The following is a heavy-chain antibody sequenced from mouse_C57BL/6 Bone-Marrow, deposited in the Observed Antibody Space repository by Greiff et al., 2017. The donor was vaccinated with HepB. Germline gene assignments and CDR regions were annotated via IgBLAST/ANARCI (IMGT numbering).Heavy chain of an antibody. V-gene: IGHV1-49*01. CDR2: FTMYSDAT. Sequence: LVESGAELVRPGSSVKLSCKDSYFAFMASAMHWVKQSPGHGLEWIGSFTMYSDATEYSENFNGKATLTANTSSSTAYMELSSLTSEDSAVYYCARSYYSNPYYAMDYWGQGTSVTVSS. CDR1: YFAFMASA. D-gene: IGHD2-5*01. CDR3: ARSYYSNPYYAMDY. J-gene: IGHJ4*01.